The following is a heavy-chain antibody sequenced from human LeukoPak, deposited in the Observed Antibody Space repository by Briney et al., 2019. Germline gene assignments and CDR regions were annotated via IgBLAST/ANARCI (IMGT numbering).Heavy chain of an antibody. D-gene: IGHD2-8*01. CDR2: IDASGNT. CDR3: ARIPLFCSDGVCYIGYLDY. CDR1: GGSFTSFY. Sequence: PSETLSLTCTVSGGSFTSFYWSWIRQPAGKGLEWIGRIDASGNTNYNPSLKSRVTMSIDTSKRQFYLKLTSVTAADTAVYYCARIPLFCSDGVCYIGYLDYWGQGILASVSS. V-gene: IGHV4-4*07. J-gene: IGHJ4*02.